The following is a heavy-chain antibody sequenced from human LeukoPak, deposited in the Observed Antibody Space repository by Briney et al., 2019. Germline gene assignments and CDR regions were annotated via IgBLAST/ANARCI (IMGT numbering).Heavy chain of an antibody. J-gene: IGHJ4*02. V-gene: IGHV3-48*01. Sequence: GGSLRLTCAASGFTFSSYSMNWVRQAPGKGLEWISYISSSSSTIYYADSVKGRFTISRDNAKNSLYLQMNSLRAEDTAVYYCARDRRGATTDIDYWGQGTLVTVSS. D-gene: IGHD1-26*01. CDR2: ISSSSSTI. CDR3: ARDRRGATTDIDY. CDR1: GFTFSSYS.